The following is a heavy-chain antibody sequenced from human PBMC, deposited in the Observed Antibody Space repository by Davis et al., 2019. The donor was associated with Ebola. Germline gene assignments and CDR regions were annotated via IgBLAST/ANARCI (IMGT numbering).Heavy chain of an antibody. CDR1: GFTVSSNY. CDR3: ARDLLSPYYDTPHAFDI. V-gene: IGHV3-53*01. Sequence: GESLKISCAASGFTVSSNYMSWVRQAPGKGLEWVSVIYSGGSTYYADSVKGRFTISRDNSKNTLYLQMNSLRAEDTAVYYCARDLLSPYYDTPHAFDIWGQGTMVTVSS. D-gene: IGHD3-22*01. J-gene: IGHJ3*02. CDR2: IYSGGST.